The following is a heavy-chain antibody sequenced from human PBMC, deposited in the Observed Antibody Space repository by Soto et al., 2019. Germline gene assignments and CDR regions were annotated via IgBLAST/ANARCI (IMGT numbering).Heavy chain of an antibody. Sequence: GGSLRLSCAVSGFTFSSFGMNWVRQAPGKGLEWVSYISSSSSTIYYADSVKGRFTISRDNAKNSLYLQMNSLRAEDTAAYYCAREYCSSTSCLNWFDPWGQGTLVTVSS. D-gene: IGHD2-2*01. CDR1: GFTFSSFG. CDR3: AREYCSSTSCLNWFDP. V-gene: IGHV3-48*01. CDR2: ISSSSSTI. J-gene: IGHJ5*02.